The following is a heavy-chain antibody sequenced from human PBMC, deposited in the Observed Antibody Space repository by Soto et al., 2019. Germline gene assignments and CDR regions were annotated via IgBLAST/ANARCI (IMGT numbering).Heavy chain of an antibody. V-gene: IGHV3-64*01. Sequence: EAQLVESGGGLVKPGGSRSLSCAASGFTLRNYEMNWVRQAPGKGLEYVSGISNNGAHTDYAKSLKGRFIISRENSENTLYLQMGSLRAEDMALYYCARRGYGSRWPNVYMDVWGKGTTVTVSS. D-gene: IGHD6-13*01. CDR3: ARRGYGSRWPNVYMDV. CDR2: ISNNGAHT. J-gene: IGHJ6*03. CDR1: GFTLRNYE.